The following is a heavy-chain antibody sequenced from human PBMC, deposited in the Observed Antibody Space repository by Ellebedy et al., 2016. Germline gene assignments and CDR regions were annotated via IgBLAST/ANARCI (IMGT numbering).Heavy chain of an antibody. J-gene: IGHJ6*02. D-gene: IGHD4-17*01. Sequence: SVKVSCXASGGTFSSYAISWVRQAPGQGLEWMGGIIPIFGTANYAQKFQGRVTITADKSTSTAYMELSSLRSEDTAVYYCASASTVTNYYYYYGMDVWGQGTTVTVSS. CDR2: IIPIFGTA. CDR3: ASASTVTNYYYYYGMDV. V-gene: IGHV1-69*06. CDR1: GGTFSSYA.